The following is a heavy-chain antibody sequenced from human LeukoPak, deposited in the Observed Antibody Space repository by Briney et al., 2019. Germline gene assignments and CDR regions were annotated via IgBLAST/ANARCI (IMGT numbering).Heavy chain of an antibody. Sequence: SETLSLTCTVSGGSISSGIYYWGWIRQPPGKGLECIGSIYYSGSTYYNPSLKSRVTISVDTSKNQFSLKLSSVTAADTAVYYCAREPGSYGGVRYNWFDPWGQGTLVTVSS. V-gene: IGHV4-39*02. J-gene: IGHJ5*02. CDR1: GGSISSGIYY. CDR3: AREPGSYGGVRYNWFDP. CDR2: IYYSGST. D-gene: IGHD1-26*01.